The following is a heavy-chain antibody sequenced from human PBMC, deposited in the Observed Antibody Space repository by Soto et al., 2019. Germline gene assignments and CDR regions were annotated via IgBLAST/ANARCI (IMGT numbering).Heavy chain of an antibody. D-gene: IGHD2-15*01. CDR1: GYTFTSYA. CDR3: ARGPGGPDGPGDY. Sequence: GASVKVSCKASGYTFTSYAMHWVRQAPGQRLEWMGWINAGNGNTKYSPKFQGRVTITRDTSASTAYMELSSLRSEDTAVYYCARGPGGPDGPGDYWGQGTLVTVSS. CDR2: INAGNGNT. V-gene: IGHV1-3*01. J-gene: IGHJ4*02.